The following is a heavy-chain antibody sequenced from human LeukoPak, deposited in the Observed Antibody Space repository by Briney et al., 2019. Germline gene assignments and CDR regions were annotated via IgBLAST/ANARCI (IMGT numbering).Heavy chain of an antibody. D-gene: IGHD3-22*01. CDR3: ASQWFPSPYYYYGMDV. V-gene: IGHV1-69*13. CDR2: IIPIFGTA. Sequence: ASVKVSCKASGGTLSSNAISWVRQAPGQGLEWMGGIIPIFGTANYAQKFQGRVTITADESTSTAYMELSSLRSEDTAVYYCASQWFPSPYYYYGMDVWGRGTTVTVSS. CDR1: GGTLSSNA. J-gene: IGHJ6*02.